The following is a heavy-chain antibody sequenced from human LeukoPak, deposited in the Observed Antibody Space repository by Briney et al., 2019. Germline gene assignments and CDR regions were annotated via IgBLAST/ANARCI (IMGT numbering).Heavy chain of an antibody. CDR1: GFTFSSYG. CDR2: ISSSSSYI. Sequence: GRSLRLSCAASGFTFSSYGMHWVRQAPGKGLEWVSSISSSSSYIYYADSVKGRFTISRDNAKNSLYLQMNSLRAEDTAVYYCARDQDYGDYFDYWGQGTLVTVSS. V-gene: IGHV3-21*01. CDR3: ARDQDYGDYFDY. J-gene: IGHJ4*02. D-gene: IGHD3-16*01.